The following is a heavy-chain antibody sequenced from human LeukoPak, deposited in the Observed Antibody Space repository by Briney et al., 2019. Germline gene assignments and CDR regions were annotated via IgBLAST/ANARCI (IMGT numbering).Heavy chain of an antibody. CDR2: ISSSGSTI. J-gene: IGHJ4*02. Sequence: GGSLRLSCAAPGFTFSDYYMSWIRQAPGKGLEWVSYISSSGSTIYYADSVKGRFTISRDNAKNSLYLQMNSLRAEDTAVYYCARSVKVITTPSYFDYWGQGTLVTVSS. V-gene: IGHV3-11*01. CDR1: GFTFSDYY. CDR3: ARSVKVITTPSYFDY. D-gene: IGHD3-22*01.